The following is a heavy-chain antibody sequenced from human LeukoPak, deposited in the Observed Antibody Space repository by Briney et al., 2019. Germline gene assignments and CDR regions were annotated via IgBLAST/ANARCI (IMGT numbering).Heavy chain of an antibody. CDR2: IYYSGST. Sequence: SETLSLTCTVSGGSISSYYWSWIRQPPGKGLEWMGYIYYSGSTNYNPSLKSRVTISVDTSKNQFSLKLSSVTAADTAVYYCARARHYGDYVEDAFDIWGQGTMVTVSS. J-gene: IGHJ3*02. V-gene: IGHV4-59*01. CDR3: ARARHYGDYVEDAFDI. D-gene: IGHD4-17*01. CDR1: GGSISSYY.